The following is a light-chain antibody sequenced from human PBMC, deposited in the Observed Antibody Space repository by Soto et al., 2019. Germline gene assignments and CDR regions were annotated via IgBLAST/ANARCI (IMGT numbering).Light chain of an antibody. CDR3: QQSYSTPIT. Sequence: DIQMTQSSSSLSASIGDSVTITCRASKSISSYLKYHQRTPGTAPKLLIYAATSVKSGVLSRFSGSAARTDFPLTISSLQPEAFATYYRQQSYSTPITFGQGTRLEIK. CDR2: AAT. J-gene: IGKJ5*01. V-gene: IGKV1-39*01. CDR1: KSISSY.